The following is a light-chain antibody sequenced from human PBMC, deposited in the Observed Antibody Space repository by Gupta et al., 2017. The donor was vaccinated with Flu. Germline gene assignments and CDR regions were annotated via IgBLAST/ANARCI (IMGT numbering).Light chain of an antibody. J-gene: IGLJ1*01. V-gene: IGLV2-11*01. CDR1: SNDVGGSNR. Sequence: QSAPTQPRSVSGSPGQSVTISCTGSSNDVGGSNRVSWYQQRPGKAPKLTLYDVTKRPSGVPDRFSGSKSGNTASLTISGLQADDEADYYCSSHAGRVTWVFGTGTTVTVL. CDR3: SSHAGRVTWV. CDR2: DVT.